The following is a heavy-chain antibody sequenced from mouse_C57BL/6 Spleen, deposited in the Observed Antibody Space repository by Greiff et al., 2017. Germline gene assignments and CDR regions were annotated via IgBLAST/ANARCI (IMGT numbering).Heavy chain of an antibody. D-gene: IGHD4-1*01. V-gene: IGHV1-4*01. CDR3: ARSLYWDGIGY. CDR2: INPSSGYT. Sequence: QVQLQQSGAELARPGASVKMSCKASGYTFTSYTMHWVKQRPGQGPEWIGYINPSSGYTKYNQKFKDKATLTADKSSSTAYMQLSSLTSEDSAVYYCARSLYWDGIGYWGQGTTLTVSS. CDR1: GYTFTSYT. J-gene: IGHJ2*01.